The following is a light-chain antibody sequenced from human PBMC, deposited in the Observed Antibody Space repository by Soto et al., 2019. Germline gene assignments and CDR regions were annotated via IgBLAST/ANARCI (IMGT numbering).Light chain of an antibody. CDR3: QQCFKSKT. Sequence: EIVFTQSPATVSFSPGEKAMLSCRASQSVRRYLAWYQQKPGQAPRLLIYDASTRATGIPARFSGSGSGTDFTLTISSLEPEDFAVYYCQQCFKSKTFGQGTKVDIK. CDR1: QSVRRY. V-gene: IGKV3-11*01. J-gene: IGKJ1*01. CDR2: DAS.